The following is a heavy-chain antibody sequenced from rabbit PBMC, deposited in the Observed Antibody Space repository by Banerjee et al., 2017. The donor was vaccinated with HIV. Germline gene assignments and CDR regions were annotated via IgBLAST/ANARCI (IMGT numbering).Heavy chain of an antibody. Sequence: QQLVESGGGLVKPGASLTLTCKASGFSFSSGYDMCWVRQAPGKGLEWIATIGSSGSTYYANWAKGRFTISKTSSTTVTLQMTRLTAADTATYFCGRDRGVGYDLNLWGPGTLVIVS. CDR3: GRDRGVGYDLNL. D-gene: IGHD6-1*01. CDR2: IGSSGST. V-gene: IGHV1S40*01. J-gene: IGHJ4*01. CDR1: GFSFSSGYD.